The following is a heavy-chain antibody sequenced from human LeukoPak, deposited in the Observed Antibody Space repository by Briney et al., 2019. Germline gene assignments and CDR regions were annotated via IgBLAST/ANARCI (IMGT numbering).Heavy chain of an antibody. CDR3: ARVTTVLTYYYGMDV. D-gene: IGHD4-11*01. CDR1: GFTFSDHY. Sequence: HPGGSPRLSCAASGFTFSDHYMDWVRQAPGKGLEWVGRTRNKANSYTTEYAASVKGRFTISRDDSKNSLYLQMNSLKTEDTAVYYCARVTTVLTYYYGMDVWGQGTTVTVSS. J-gene: IGHJ6*02. CDR2: TRNKANSYTT. V-gene: IGHV3-72*01.